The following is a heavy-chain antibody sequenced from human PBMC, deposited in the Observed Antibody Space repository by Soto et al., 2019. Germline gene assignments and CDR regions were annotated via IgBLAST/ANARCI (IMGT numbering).Heavy chain of an antibody. J-gene: IGHJ4*02. CDR2: ISGSGGST. CDR1: GFTFSSYA. D-gene: IGHD6-19*01. V-gene: IGHV3-23*01. Sequence: HPGGSLRLSCAASGFTFSSYAMSWVRQAPGKGLEWVSAISGSGGSTYYADSVKGRFTISRDNSKNTLYLQMNSLRAEDTAVYYCAKDVSSGWKPALFDYWGQGTLVTVSS. CDR3: AKDVSSGWKPALFDY.